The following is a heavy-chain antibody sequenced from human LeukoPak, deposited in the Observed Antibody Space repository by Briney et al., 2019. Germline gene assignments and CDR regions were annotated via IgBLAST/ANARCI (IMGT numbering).Heavy chain of an antibody. CDR3: ARGGLRRSLGWFDP. J-gene: IGHJ5*02. CDR2: TYYGSKWYT. V-gene: IGHV6-1*01. D-gene: IGHD6-13*01. Sequence: QTLSLTCAISGDSVSSNSVGWNWIRQSPSRGLEWLGRTYYGSKWYTDYAVSVISRITINVDTSKNQFSLQLNSVTPEDTAVYYCARGGLRRSLGWFDPWGQGTLVTVSS. CDR1: GDSVSSNSVG.